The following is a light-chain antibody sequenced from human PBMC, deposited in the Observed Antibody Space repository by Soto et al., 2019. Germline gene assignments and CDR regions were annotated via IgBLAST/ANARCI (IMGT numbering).Light chain of an antibody. CDR3: QQLNSYPWT. CDR2: GAS. CDR1: QSVSSK. V-gene: IGKV3-15*01. J-gene: IGKJ1*01. Sequence: EIVMTQSPATLSVSPGEGATLSCRASQSVSSKLAWYQQKPGQAPRLLIYGASTRATGIPARFSGSGSGTEFTLTISSLQPEDFATYYCQQLNSYPWTFGQGTKGDIK.